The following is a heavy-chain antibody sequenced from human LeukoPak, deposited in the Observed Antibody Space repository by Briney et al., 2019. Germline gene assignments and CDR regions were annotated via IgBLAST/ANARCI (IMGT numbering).Heavy chain of an antibody. CDR1: GYTFTSYG. CDR3: ARVGAGRVDYYGMDV. V-gene: IGHV1-18*01. J-gene: IGHJ6*02. CDR2: ISAYNGNT. D-gene: IGHD3-16*01. Sequence: ASVKVSCKASGYTFTSYGISWVRQAPGQGFEWMGWISAYNGNTNYAQKLQGRVTMTTDTSTSTAYMELRSLRSDDTAVYYCARVGAGRVDYYGMDVWGQGTTVTVSS.